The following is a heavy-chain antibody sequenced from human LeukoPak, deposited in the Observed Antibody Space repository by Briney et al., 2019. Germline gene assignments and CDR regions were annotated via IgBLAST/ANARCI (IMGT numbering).Heavy chain of an antibody. CDR2: VDPEDGET. V-gene: IGHV1-69-2*01. CDR3: ATAIVVVPAAKDDAFDI. Sequence: GASVKVSCKASGYTFTDYYMHWVQQAPGKGLEWMGRVDPEDGETIYAEKFQGRVTITADTSTDTAYMELSSLRSEDTAVYYCATAIVVVPAAKDDAFDIWGQGTMVTVSS. CDR1: GYTFTDYY. D-gene: IGHD2-2*01. J-gene: IGHJ3*02.